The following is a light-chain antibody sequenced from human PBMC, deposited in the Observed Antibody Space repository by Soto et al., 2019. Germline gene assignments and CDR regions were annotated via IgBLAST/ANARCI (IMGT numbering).Light chain of an antibody. V-gene: IGKV3-11*01. CDR3: QQRSNWQHE. J-gene: IGKJ2*01. Sequence: EIGLTQSPATLPLAPWERATLSCRASQSVSIDLACYQQKPGQDPMLLLYDASNRATGIPARFSGSGSGKDFTLTISRLEPEDFAVYYCQQRSNWQHEFGHWTKLEI. CDR1: QSVSID. CDR2: DAS.